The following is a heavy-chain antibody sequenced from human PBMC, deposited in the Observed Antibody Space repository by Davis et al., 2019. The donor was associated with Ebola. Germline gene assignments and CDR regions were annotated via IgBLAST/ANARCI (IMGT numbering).Heavy chain of an antibody. D-gene: IGHD5/OR15-5a*01. V-gene: IGHV4-39*07. CDR2: IYYSGGT. J-gene: IGHJ4*02. CDR1: GGPISSSSYY. Sequence: PSETLSLTCTVSGGPISSSSYYWGWIRQPPGKGLEWIGSIYYSGGTYYNPSLKSRVTISVDTSKNQFSLKLSSVTAADTAVYYCARGDLRPDYWGQGTLVTVSS. CDR3: ARGDLRPDY.